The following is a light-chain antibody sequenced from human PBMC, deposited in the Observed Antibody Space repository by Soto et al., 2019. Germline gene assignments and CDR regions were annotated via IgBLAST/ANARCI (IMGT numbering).Light chain of an antibody. CDR3: QSADSSGTYHV. CDR1: ALPKQY. J-gene: IGLJ1*01. CDR2: KDS. V-gene: IGLV3-25*03. Sequence: SYELTQPPSVSVSPGQTARITCSGDALPKQYAYWYQQKPGQAPVLVIYKDSERPSGIPERFSGSSSGTTVTLTISGVQAEDEADYYCQSADSSGTYHVFGTGTKHRP.